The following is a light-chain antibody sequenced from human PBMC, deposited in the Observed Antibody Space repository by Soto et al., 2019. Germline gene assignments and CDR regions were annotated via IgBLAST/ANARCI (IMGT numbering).Light chain of an antibody. J-gene: IGKJ1*01. CDR3: QHYGISPQP. CDR1: QSVSSY. V-gene: IGKV3-20*01. Sequence: SLFTVSLNQGERATLSCRASQSVSSYLAWYQQKPGQAPRLLIYGASSRATGIPDRFSGSGSGTDFTLTISRLDPEDFAVDYCQHYGISPQPFGQVGKVDIK. CDR2: GAS.